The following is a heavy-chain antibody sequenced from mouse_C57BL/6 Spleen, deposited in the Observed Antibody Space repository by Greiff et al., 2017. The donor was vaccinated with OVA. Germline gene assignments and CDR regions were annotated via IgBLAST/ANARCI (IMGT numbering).Heavy chain of an antibody. V-gene: IGHV1-52*01. CDR1: GYTFTSYW. Sequence: QVQLQQPGAELVRPGSSVKLSCKASGYTFTSYWMHWVKQRPIQGLEWIGNIDPSDSETHYNQKFKDKATLTVDKSSSTAYMQLSSLTSEDSAVYYWARRGGPYDSPYFDYWGQGTTLTVSS. D-gene: IGHD2-4*01. CDR2: IDPSDSET. CDR3: ARRGGPYDSPYFDY. J-gene: IGHJ2*01.